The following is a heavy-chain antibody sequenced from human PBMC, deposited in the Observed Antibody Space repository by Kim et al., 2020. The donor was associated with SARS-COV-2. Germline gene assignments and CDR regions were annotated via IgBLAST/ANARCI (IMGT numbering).Heavy chain of an antibody. CDR1: GFTFDDYA. D-gene: IGHD6-13*01. J-gene: IGHJ4*02. Sequence: GGSLRLSCAASGFTFDDYAMHWVRQAPGKGLEWVSGIGWNGGGIGYVDSVKGRFTISRDNGKNYLYLQMNGLRLEDTAVYFCAKAIGVAAAATAFDDWGQGTLVTVSS. CDR2: IGWNGGGI. CDR3: AKAIGVAAAATAFDD. V-gene: IGHV3-9*01.